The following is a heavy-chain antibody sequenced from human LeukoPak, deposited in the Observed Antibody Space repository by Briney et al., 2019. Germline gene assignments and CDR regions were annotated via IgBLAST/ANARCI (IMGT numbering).Heavy chain of an antibody. J-gene: IGHJ4*02. CDR3: ARTSSHLVVTEDY. CDR1: GYTFTSYG. CDR2: ISAYNGNT. Sequence: GPSVKVSCKASGYTFTSYGISWVRQAPGQGLEWMGWISAYNGNTNYAQKLQGRVTMTTDTSTSTAYTELRSLRSDDTAVYYCARTSSHLVVTEDYWGQGTLVTVSS. D-gene: IGHD2-21*02. V-gene: IGHV1-18*01.